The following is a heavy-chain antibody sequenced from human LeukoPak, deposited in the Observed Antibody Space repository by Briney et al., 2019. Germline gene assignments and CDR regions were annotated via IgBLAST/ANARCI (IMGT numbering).Heavy chain of an antibody. J-gene: IGHJ4*02. CDR1: GGTFSSYA. CDR3: ARDIRFLEWYIGGGIDY. D-gene: IGHD3-3*01. Sequence: ASVKVSCKASGGTFSSYAISWVRQAPGQGLEWMGWISAYNGNTNYAQKLQGRVTMTTDTSTSTAYMELRSLRSDDTAVYYCARDIRFLEWYIGGGIDYWGQGTLVTVSS. V-gene: IGHV1-18*01. CDR2: ISAYNGNT.